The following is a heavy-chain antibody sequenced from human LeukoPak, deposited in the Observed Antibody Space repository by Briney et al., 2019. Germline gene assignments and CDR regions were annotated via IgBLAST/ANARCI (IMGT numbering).Heavy chain of an antibody. Sequence: KPSETLSLTCTVSGGSISSYYWSWIRQPPGKWLEWIGEINHSGSTNYNPSLKSRVTISVDASKNQFSLKLSSVTAADTAVYYCARGRNRVVVPAAIRPLFDYWGQGTLVTVSS. CDR3: ARGRNRVVVPAAIRPLFDY. J-gene: IGHJ4*02. V-gene: IGHV4-34*01. CDR2: INHSGST. CDR1: GGSISSYY. D-gene: IGHD2-2*02.